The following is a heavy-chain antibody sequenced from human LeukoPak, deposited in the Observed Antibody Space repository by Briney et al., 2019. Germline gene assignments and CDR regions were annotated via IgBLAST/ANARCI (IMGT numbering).Heavy chain of an antibody. D-gene: IGHD2-21*02. V-gene: IGHV1-18*01. J-gene: IGHJ3*02. CDR2: ISAYNGNT. CDR3: ARSQNRIGAYCGGDCYNDAFDI. CDR1: GYTFTSYG. Sequence: ASVKVSCKASGYTFTSYGISWVRQAPGQGLEWMGWISAYNGNTNYAQKLQGRVTMTTDTSTSTAYMELRSLRSDDTAAYYCARSQNRIGAYCGGDCYNDAFDIWGQGTMVTVSS.